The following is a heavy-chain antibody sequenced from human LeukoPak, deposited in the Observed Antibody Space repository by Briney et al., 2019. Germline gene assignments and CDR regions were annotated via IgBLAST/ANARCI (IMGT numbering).Heavy chain of an antibody. V-gene: IGHV4-38-2*01. CDR1: GFTFSNAW. J-gene: IGHJ3*02. Sequence: GSLRLSCAASGFTFSNAWMSWIRQPPGKGLEWIGSIYYSGSTYYNPSLKSRVTISVDTSKNQFSLKLSSVTAADTAVYYCASLSSTLGAFDIWGQGTMVTVSS. CDR2: IYYSGST. D-gene: IGHD6-6*01. CDR3: ASLSSTLGAFDI.